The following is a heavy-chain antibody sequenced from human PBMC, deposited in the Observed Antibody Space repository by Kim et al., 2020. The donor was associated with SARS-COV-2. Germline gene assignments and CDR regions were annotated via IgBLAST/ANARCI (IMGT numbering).Heavy chain of an antibody. CDR3: ARVIEGHYYFDY. V-gene: IGHV1-18*01. Sequence: NYAPKLQGAVTTTTDTSTSTAYMELRSLRSDDTTVYYCARVIEGHYYFDYWGQGTLVTVSS. J-gene: IGHJ4*02. D-gene: IGHD3-22*01.